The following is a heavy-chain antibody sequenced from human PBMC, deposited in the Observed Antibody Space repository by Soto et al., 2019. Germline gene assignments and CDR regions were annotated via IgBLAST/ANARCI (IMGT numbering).Heavy chain of an antibody. CDR2: IIPIFGTA. D-gene: IGHD3-10*01. CDR1: GGTFSSYA. J-gene: IGHJ5*02. Sequence: SVKVSCKASGGTFSSYAISWVRQAPGQGLEWMGGIIPIFGTANYAQKFQGRVTITADKSTSTAYMELSSLRSEDTAVYYCARDRTATTMVRGVITRGWFDPWGQGTLVTVSS. CDR3: ARDRTATTMVRGVITRGWFDP. V-gene: IGHV1-69*06.